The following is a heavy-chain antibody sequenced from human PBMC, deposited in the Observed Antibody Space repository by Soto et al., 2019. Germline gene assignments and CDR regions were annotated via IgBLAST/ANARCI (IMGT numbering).Heavy chain of an antibody. V-gene: IGHV3-53*01. CDR2: IYTGGRT. CDR3: ARVPGDSASYYYYGMDV. Sequence: GGSLRLSCAASGFAVSSNYMNWVRQAPWQGLEWVSVIYTGGRTYYADSVKGRFTISRDTSKNTVYLQMYSLSADDTAVYYCARVPGDSASYYYYGMDVWGQGTTVTVSS. J-gene: IGHJ6*02. D-gene: IGHD2-21*02. CDR1: GFAVSSNY.